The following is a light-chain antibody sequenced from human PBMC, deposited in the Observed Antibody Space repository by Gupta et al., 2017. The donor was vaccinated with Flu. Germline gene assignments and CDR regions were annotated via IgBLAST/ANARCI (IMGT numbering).Light chain of an antibody. J-gene: IGLJ1*01. CDR1: SLRSYY. CDR3: NSRDSSGNHFYV. V-gene: IGLV3-19*01. CDR2: GKN. Sequence: SSELTQDPAVSVALGPTVRITCQGDSLRSYYASWYQQKPGQAPVLVIYGKNNRPSGNPDRFSGSSSGNTASLTITGAQAEEEADYYCNSRDSSGNHFYVFGTGTKVTVL.